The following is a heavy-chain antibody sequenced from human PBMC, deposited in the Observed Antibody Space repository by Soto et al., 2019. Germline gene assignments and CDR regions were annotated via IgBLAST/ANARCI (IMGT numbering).Heavy chain of an antibody. J-gene: IGHJ4*02. CDR3: ARGNYGEDY. CDR1: GFTFSDYY. D-gene: IGHD3-10*01. V-gene: IGHV3-11*01. CDR2: ITGSGSSI. Sequence: QVQLVESGGGLVKPGGSLRLSCAVSGFTFSDYYMTWIRQAPGKGLEWVSWITGSGSSIHYADSVKGRFIISRDNARDSLYLQMNSLRADDTAVYYCARGNYGEDYWGQGTLVTVSS.